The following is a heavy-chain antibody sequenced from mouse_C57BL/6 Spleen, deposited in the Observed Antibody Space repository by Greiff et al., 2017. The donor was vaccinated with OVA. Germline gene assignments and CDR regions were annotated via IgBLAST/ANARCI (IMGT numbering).Heavy chain of an antibody. J-gene: IGHJ1*03. V-gene: IGHV1-85*01. CDR3: ARRSTMVTSYWYFDV. Sequence: SGPELVKPGASVKLSCKASGYTFTSYDINWVKQRPGQGLEWIGWINPRDGSTKSNEKFKGKATLTVATSSSTAYIELHSLTSENSAIYFCARRSTMVTSYWYFDVWGTGTTVTVSS. D-gene: IGHD2-2*01. CDR2: INPRDGST. CDR1: GYTFTSYD.